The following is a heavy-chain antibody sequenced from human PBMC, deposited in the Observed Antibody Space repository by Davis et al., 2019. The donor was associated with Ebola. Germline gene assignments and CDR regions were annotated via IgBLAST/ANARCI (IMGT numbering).Heavy chain of an antibody. CDR2: IYYSGST. V-gene: IGHV4-31*03. Sequence: LRLSCTVSGGSISSGGYYWSWIRQHPGKGLEWIGYIYYSGSTYYNPSLKSRVTISVDTSKNQFSLKLSSVTAADTAVYYCARSLRLGELSTRGWFDPWGQGTLVTVSS. CDR3: ARSLRLGELSTRGWFDP. D-gene: IGHD3-16*02. CDR1: GGSISSGGYY. J-gene: IGHJ5*02.